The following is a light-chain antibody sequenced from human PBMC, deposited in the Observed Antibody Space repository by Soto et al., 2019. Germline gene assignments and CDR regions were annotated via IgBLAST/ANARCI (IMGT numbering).Light chain of an antibody. CDR2: ETN. Sequence: QAVVTQEPSLTVSPGGTVTLTCGSSTGAVTSGHYPYWFQQKPGQAPRTLIFETNKKHTWTPARFSGSLLGGKAALTLSGAQPEDEAEYYCLLSYRGALVLFGGGTKLTVL. CDR3: LLSYRGALVL. V-gene: IGLV7-46*01. CDR1: TGAVTSGHY. J-gene: IGLJ2*01.